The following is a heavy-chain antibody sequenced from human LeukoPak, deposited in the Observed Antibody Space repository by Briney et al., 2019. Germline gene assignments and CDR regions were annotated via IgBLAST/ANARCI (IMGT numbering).Heavy chain of an antibody. V-gene: IGHV4-59*01. CDR2: IYYSGST. Sequence: SETLSLTCTVSGGSISSYYWSWIRQPPGKGLEWIGYIYYSGSTNYNPSLKSRVTISVDTSKNQSSLKLSSVTAADTAVYYCARSVRPGTDFDYWGQGTLVTVSS. J-gene: IGHJ4*02. CDR1: GGSISSYY. CDR3: ARSVRPGTDFDY.